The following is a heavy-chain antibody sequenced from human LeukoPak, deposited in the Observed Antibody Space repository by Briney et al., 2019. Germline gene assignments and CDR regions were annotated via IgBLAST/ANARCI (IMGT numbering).Heavy chain of an antibody. Sequence: ASVKVSCKASGGTFSSYAISWVRQAPGQGLEWMGGIIPIFGTANYAQKFQGRVTITADESTSTAYMELSSLRSEDTAVYYCARDFSSWYERPHTGFDYWGQGTLVAVSS. J-gene: IGHJ4*02. V-gene: IGHV1-69*01. CDR3: ARDFSSWYERPHTGFDY. CDR1: GGTFSSYA. D-gene: IGHD6-13*01. CDR2: IIPIFGTA.